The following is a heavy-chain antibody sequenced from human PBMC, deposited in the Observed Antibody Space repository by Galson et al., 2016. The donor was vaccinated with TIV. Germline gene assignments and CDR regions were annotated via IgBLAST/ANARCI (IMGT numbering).Heavy chain of an antibody. CDR2: IFPGDSDT. J-gene: IGHJ4*02. CDR1: GYSFISYW. D-gene: IGHD3-22*01. V-gene: IGHV5-51*03. CDR3: ARLEDYDDSASDY. Sequence: QSGAEVKKPGESLKISCKASGYSFISYWIGWVRQRPGKGLEWMGIIFPGDSDTRYSPSFQGQVTISADKSSSPAHLQWSSLKASDTAMYYCARLEDYDDSASDYWGQGTLVTVSS.